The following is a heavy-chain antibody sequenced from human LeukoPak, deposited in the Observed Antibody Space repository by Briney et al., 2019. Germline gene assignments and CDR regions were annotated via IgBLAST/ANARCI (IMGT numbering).Heavy chain of an antibody. CDR2: ISVDNGNT. J-gene: IGHJ4*02. CDR3: ARDKYGDYVGY. D-gene: IGHD4-17*01. Sequence: ASVKVSCKASGYTFTRNGISWVRQAPGQGLEWMGWISVDNGNTNYAQKLQGRVTMTTDTSTSTAYMELKSLRSDDTAVYYCARDKYGDYVGYWGQGTLVTVSS. V-gene: IGHV1-18*01. CDR1: GYTFTRNG.